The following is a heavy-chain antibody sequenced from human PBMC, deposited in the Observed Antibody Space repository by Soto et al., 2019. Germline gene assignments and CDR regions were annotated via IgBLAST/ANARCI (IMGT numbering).Heavy chain of an antibody. CDR3: ARQPTTGDTDLWFDP. CDR2: IFYRGST. V-gene: IGHV4-59*08. D-gene: IGHD2-21*01. Sequence: LETLSLTCTVAGGSISSYYGRWIRQPPGKGLEWNAYIFYRGSTNYNPSLASRVTVSVDTSKTEFSLKLRSVTAADTAVYYCARQPTTGDTDLWFDPWGQGTLVTVPS. J-gene: IGHJ5*02. CDR1: GGSISSYY.